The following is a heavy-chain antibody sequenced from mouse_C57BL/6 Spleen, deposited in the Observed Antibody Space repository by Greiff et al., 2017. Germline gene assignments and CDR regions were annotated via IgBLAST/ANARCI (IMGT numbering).Heavy chain of an antibody. CDR2: INPNNGGT. CDR1: GYTFTDYY. Sequence: VQLQQSGPELVKPGASVKISCKASGYTFTDYYMNWVQQSHGKSLEWIGDINPNNGGTSYNQKFKGKATLTVDKSSSTAYMELRSLTSEDSAVYYCASPDSSGYVLFAYWGQGTLVTGSA. V-gene: IGHV1-26*01. CDR3: ASPDSSGYVLFAY. J-gene: IGHJ3*01. D-gene: IGHD3-2*02.